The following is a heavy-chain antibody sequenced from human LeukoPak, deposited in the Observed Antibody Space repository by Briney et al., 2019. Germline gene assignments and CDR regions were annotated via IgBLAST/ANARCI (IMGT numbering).Heavy chain of an antibody. CDR3: ARPYRYYYYYMDV. Sequence: QPGGSLRLSCAASGFTFSSYEMNWVRQAPGKGLEWVSYISSSGSNIYYADSVKGRFTISRDNAKNSLYLQMNSLRAEDTAVYYCARPYRYYYYYMDVWGKGTTVTVSS. CDR1: GFTFSSYE. CDR2: ISSSGSNI. V-gene: IGHV3-48*03. D-gene: IGHD4-11*01. J-gene: IGHJ6*03.